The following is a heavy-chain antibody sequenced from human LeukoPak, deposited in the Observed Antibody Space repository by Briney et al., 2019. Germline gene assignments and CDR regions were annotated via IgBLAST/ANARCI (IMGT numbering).Heavy chain of an antibody. CDR1: GGSISSYY. CDR3: ARLYDYVWGSYYFDY. D-gene: IGHD3-16*01. Sequence: PSETLSLTCTVSGGSISSYYWSWIRQPPGKGLEWIGYIYYSGSTNYNPPLKSRVTISVDTSKNQFSLKLSSVTAADTAVYYCARLYDYVWGSYYFDYWGQGTLVTVSS. CDR2: IYYSGST. J-gene: IGHJ4*02. V-gene: IGHV4-59*01.